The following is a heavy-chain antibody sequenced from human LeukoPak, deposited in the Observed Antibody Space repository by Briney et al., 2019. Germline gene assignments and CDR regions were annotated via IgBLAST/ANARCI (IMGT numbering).Heavy chain of an antibody. Sequence: SETLSLTCTVSGGSISSGDYYWSWIRQPPGKGLEWIGYIYYSGSTYYNPSLKSRVTISVGTSKNQFSLKLSSVTAADTAVYYCARVPFFYGSGTYAFDIWGQGTMVTVSS. V-gene: IGHV4-30-4*01. CDR2: IYYSGST. CDR3: ARVPFFYGSGTYAFDI. J-gene: IGHJ3*02. CDR1: GGSISSGDYY. D-gene: IGHD3-10*01.